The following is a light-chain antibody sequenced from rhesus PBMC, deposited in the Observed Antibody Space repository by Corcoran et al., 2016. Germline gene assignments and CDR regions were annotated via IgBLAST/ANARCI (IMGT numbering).Light chain of an antibody. CDR2: KAS. Sequence: DIQMTQSPSSLSASVGDTVTITCRASQGISSWLAWYRQKPGTAPKLLIYKASSLQSGVPSRVIGSGSGTDFTLTISSLQSEDFATYYCQQYSSRPYSFGQGTKVEIK. V-gene: IGKV1-22*01. CDR3: QQYSSRPYS. J-gene: IGKJ2*01. CDR1: QGISSW.